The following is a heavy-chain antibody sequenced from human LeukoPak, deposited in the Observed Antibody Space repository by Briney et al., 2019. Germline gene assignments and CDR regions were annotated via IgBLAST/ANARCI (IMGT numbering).Heavy chain of an antibody. V-gene: IGHV4-61*02. Sequence: SQTLSLTCTVSGGSISSGSYYWSWIRQPAGKGLEWIGRIYTSGSTNYNPSLKSRVTISVDTPKNQFSLKLRSVTAADTAVYYCARVTGYTIEDYFDYWGQGTLVTVSS. CDR3: ARVTGYTIEDYFDY. D-gene: IGHD3-9*01. CDR1: GGSISSGSYY. J-gene: IGHJ4*02. CDR2: IYTSGST.